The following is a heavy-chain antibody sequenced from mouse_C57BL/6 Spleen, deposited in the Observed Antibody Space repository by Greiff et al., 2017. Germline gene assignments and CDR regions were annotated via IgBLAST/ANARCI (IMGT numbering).Heavy chain of an antibody. CDR2: ISTYYGDA. CDR1: GYTFTDYA. Sequence: QVQQQQSGPELVRPGVSVKISCKGSGYTFTDYAMHWVKQSHAKSLEWIGVISTYYGDASYNQKFKDKATMTVDKSSSTASMELARMTSEDSAVYYCRRGGWCSSRLWAYWGQGTLVTVSA. J-gene: IGHJ3*01. CDR3: RRGGWCSSRLWAY. V-gene: IGHV1-67*01. D-gene: IGHD3-2*02.